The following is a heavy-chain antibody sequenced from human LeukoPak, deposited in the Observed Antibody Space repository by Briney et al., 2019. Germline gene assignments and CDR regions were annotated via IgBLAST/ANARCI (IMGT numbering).Heavy chain of an antibody. J-gene: IGHJ4*02. V-gene: IGHV4-61*02. CDR2: FYTSGTT. Sequence: PSETLSLTCTVSGDSISSDNYFWSWIRQPAGKGLEWIGRFYTSGTTAYNPSLRGRVSISVDTSSDQFSLKVYSVTAADTAVYYCARGKGVYCSPTGCYPGYIFHYWGQGTLVTVSS. CDR3: ARGKGVYCSPTGCYPGYIFHY. CDR1: GDSISSDNYF. D-gene: IGHD2-2*01.